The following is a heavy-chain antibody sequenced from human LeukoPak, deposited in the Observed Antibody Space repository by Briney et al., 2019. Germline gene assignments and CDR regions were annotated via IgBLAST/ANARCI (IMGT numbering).Heavy chain of an antibody. CDR3: ARGGGYYGSRHRD. CDR2: INHSGSA. Sequence: SQTLSLTCTVSGGSISSGGYYWSWIRQPPGKGLEWIGEINHSGSANYNPSLKSRVTISVDTSKNQFSLKLSSVTAADTAVYYCARGGGYYGSRHRDWGQGTLVTVSS. J-gene: IGHJ4*02. V-gene: IGHV4-30-2*01. D-gene: IGHD3-10*01. CDR1: GGSISSGGYY.